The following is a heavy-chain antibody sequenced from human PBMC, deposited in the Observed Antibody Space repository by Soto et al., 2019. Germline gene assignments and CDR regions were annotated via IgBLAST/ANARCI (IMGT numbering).Heavy chain of an antibody. Sequence: ASVKVSCKASGCSFTSYGISWVRQAPGQGLEWMGWISAYNGNTNYAQKLQGRVTMTTDTSTSTAYMELRSLRSDDTAVYYCAREYPIVVVPAAIRRMGMDVWGQGTTVTVSS. D-gene: IGHD2-2*02. CDR1: GCSFTSYG. CDR3: AREYPIVVVPAAIRRMGMDV. CDR2: ISAYNGNT. J-gene: IGHJ6*02. V-gene: IGHV1-18*01.